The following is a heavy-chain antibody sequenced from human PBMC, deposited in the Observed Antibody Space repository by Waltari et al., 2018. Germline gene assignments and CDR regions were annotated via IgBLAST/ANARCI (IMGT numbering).Heavy chain of an antibody. Sequence: QVQLQESGPGLVKPSGTLSLTCAVSGASLSSSNWWSWVRQPPGKGLEWIGELYHSGSTNDNPSPNRRVTISIDKAKDQFALWLSSVTAADTAMYYCARAITGTTLDALGVWGQGTTVTVSS. V-gene: IGHV4-4*02. D-gene: IGHD1-7*01. CDR1: GASLSSSNW. J-gene: IGHJ6*02. CDR2: LYHSGST. CDR3: ARAITGTTLDALGV.